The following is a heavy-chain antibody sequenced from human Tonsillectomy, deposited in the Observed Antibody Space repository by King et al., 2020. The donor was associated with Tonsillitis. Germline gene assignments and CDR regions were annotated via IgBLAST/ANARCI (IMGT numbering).Heavy chain of an antibody. Sequence: ITLKESGPTLVKPTQTLTLTCSFSEFSLSTTLVGVAWIRQPPGKALEWLALIYWDDDKRYSPSLKTRLTITKDTSKNQVVLTMTNMDPVDTATYYCAHARGGGNSPLFDYWGQGTLVTVSS. V-gene: IGHV2-5*02. J-gene: IGHJ4*02. CDR2: IYWDDDK. CDR1: EFSLSTTLVG. D-gene: IGHD4-23*01. CDR3: AHARGGGNSPLFDY.